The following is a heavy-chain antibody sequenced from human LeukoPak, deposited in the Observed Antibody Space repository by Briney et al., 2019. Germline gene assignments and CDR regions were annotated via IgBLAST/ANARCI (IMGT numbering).Heavy chain of an antibody. V-gene: IGHV3-21*01. CDR1: GFTFSSYS. Sequence: GGSLRLSRAAPGFTFSSYSMNWVRQAPGEGLGWVSSISSSSSYIYYADSVKGRFTISRDNAKNSLYLQMNSLRAEDTAVYYCARNGEFYSSSSPQDYWGQGTLVTVSS. CDR3: ARNGEFYSSSSPQDY. D-gene: IGHD6-6*01. CDR2: ISSSSSYI. J-gene: IGHJ4*02.